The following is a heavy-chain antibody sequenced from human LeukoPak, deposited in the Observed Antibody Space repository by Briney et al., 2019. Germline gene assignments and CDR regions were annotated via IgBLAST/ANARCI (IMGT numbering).Heavy chain of an antibody. CDR2: INHSGST. V-gene: IGHV4-34*01. CDR3: ARHESFRSSWNY. D-gene: IGHD6-13*01. Sequence: SETLSPTCAVYGGSFSGYYWSWIRQPPGKGLEWIGEINHSGSTNYNPSLKSRVTISVDTSKNQFSLKLSSVTAADAAMYYCARHESFRSSWNYWGQGTLVTVSS. CDR1: GGSFSGYY. J-gene: IGHJ4*02.